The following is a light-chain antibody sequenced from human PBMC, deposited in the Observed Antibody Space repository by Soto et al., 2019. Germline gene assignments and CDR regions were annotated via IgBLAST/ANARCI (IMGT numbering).Light chain of an antibody. Sequence: DIQMTQSPSTLSASVGYSFTITCRASQTISSWLAWYQQKPGKAPKLLIYDASSLESGVPSRFSGSGSGTEFTLTISSLQPDDFATYYCQQYNSYPLTFGGGTKGNIK. J-gene: IGKJ4*01. CDR3: QQYNSYPLT. CDR2: DAS. CDR1: QTISSW. V-gene: IGKV1-5*01.